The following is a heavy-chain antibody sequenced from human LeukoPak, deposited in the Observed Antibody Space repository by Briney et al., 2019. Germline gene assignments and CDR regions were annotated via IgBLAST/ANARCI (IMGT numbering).Heavy chain of an antibody. CDR1: GGSISSYY. CDR2: IYDSGST. J-gene: IGHJ6*02. V-gene: IGHV4-59*12. Sequence: PSETLSLTCTVSGGSISSYYWSWIRQPPGKGLEWIGYIYDSGSTNYNPSLKSRVTISVDTSKNQFSLKLSSVTAADTAVYYCARVFASNYDFWSGYYTGMRYYGMDVWGQGTTVTVSS. D-gene: IGHD3-3*01. CDR3: ARVFASNYDFWSGYYTGMRYYGMDV.